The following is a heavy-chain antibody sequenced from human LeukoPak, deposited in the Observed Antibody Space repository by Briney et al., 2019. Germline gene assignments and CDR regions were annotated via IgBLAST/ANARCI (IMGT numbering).Heavy chain of an antibody. V-gene: IGHV4-31*03. D-gene: IGHD4-17*01. CDR1: GGSISSGGYY. CDR2: IYYSGST. J-gene: IGHJ4*02. CDR3: ARLDGDYRGGIDY. Sequence: SETLSLTCTVSGGSISSGGYYWSWIRQHPGKGLEWIGYIYYSGSTYYNPSLKSRVTISVDTSKNQFSLKLSSVTAADTAVYYCARLDGDYRGGIDYWGQGTLVTVSS.